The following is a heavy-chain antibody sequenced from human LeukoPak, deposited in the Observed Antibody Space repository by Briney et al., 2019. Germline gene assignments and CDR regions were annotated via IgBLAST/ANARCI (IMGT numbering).Heavy chain of an antibody. D-gene: IGHD6-19*01. Sequence: GGSLRLSCAASGFTFSNYGTHWVRQAPGKGLEWVAVISYDGSEIHYVDSVKGRFTISRDNSKNTVYLQMNSLRGEDTAVYYCAKDRGVAGTMADWGQGTLVTVSS. CDR2: ISYDGSEI. J-gene: IGHJ4*02. CDR3: AKDRGVAGTMAD. V-gene: IGHV3-30*18. CDR1: GFTFSNYG.